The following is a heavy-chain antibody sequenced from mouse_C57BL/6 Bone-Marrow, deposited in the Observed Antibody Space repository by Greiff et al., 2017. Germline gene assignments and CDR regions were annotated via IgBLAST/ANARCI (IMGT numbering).Heavy chain of an antibody. CDR1: GYTFTSYW. Sequence: QVQLQQPGAELVRPGSSVKLSCKASGYTFTSYWMDWVKQRPGQGLEWIGNIYPSDSETHYNQKFKDKATLTVDKSSNTAYLQLSSLTSEDTAVYYCTTPITTVVAPWYFDVWGTGTTVTVSS. CDR3: TTPITTVVAPWYFDV. J-gene: IGHJ1*03. CDR2: IYPSDSET. D-gene: IGHD1-1*01. V-gene: IGHV1-61*01.